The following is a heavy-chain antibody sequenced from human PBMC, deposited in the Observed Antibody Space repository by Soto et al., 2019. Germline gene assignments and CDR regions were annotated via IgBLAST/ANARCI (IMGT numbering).Heavy chain of an antibody. Sequence: QVQLVQSGAEVKKPGSSVKVSCKASGGTFSSYAISWVRQAPGQGLEWMGGIIPIFGTANYAQKFQGRVTITADESTSTAYMELGSLRSEDTAVYYCAGGAVSADVDTARNWFDPWGQGPLVTVSS. J-gene: IGHJ5*02. V-gene: IGHV1-69*12. D-gene: IGHD5-18*01. CDR2: IIPIFGTA. CDR3: AGGAVSADVDTARNWFDP. CDR1: GGTFSSYA.